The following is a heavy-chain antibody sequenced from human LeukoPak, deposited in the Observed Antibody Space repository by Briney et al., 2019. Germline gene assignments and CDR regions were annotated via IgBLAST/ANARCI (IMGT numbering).Heavy chain of an antibody. CDR3: AKGHSSSWLSLDY. Sequence: GGSLRPSCAASGLTFSSYAMSWVPKAPGKGLQWVSAISGSGGSTYYADSVKGRFTISRDNSKNTLYLQMNSLRAEDTAVYYCAKGHSSSWLSLDYWGQGTLVTVSS. CDR1: GLTFSSYA. J-gene: IGHJ4*02. CDR2: ISGSGGST. D-gene: IGHD6-13*01. V-gene: IGHV3-23*01.